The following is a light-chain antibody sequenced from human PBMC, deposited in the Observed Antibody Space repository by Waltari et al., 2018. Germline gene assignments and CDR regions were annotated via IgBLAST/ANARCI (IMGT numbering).Light chain of an antibody. CDR3: QQYYSTLYT. CDR2: WAS. J-gene: IGKJ2*01. Sequence: DIVMTQSPDSLAVSLGARATINCKSSQSVLYSSNNKNYLAWYHQKPGQRPKLLIYWASTRESGVPDRFSGSGSGTDFTLTISSLQAEDVAVYYCQQYYSTLYTFGQGTKLEIK. CDR1: QSVLYSSNNKNY. V-gene: IGKV4-1*01.